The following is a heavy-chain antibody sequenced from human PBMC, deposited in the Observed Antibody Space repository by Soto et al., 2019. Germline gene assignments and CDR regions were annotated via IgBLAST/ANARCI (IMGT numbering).Heavy chain of an antibody. D-gene: IGHD4-17*01. Sequence: QVQLQESGPGLVKPSQTLSLTCTVSGGSISNVDSYWNWIRQHPVKGLEWIGYIHYSGTTLYNPSLKSRITTSVDTSNNQFSLNLSSVTAANTAMYYCARTTQGFDFWGQGTLVTVSS. CDR3: ARTTQGFDF. J-gene: IGHJ4*02. V-gene: IGHV4-31*03. CDR1: GGSISNVDSY. CDR2: IHYSGTT.